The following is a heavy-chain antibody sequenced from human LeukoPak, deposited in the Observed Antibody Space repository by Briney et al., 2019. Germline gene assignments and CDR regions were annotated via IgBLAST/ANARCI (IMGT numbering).Heavy chain of an antibody. V-gene: IGHV4-34*01. CDR2: INHSGST. CDR1: GGSFSGYY. J-gene: IGHJ4*02. D-gene: IGHD2-15*01. Sequence: SETLSLTCAVYGGSFSGYYWSWIRQPPGKGLEWIGEINHSGSTNYNPSLKSRVTISVDTSKNQFSLKLSSVTAADTAVYYCARSYCSGGSCWVYFDYWGQGTLVTVSS. CDR3: ARSYCSGGSCWVYFDY.